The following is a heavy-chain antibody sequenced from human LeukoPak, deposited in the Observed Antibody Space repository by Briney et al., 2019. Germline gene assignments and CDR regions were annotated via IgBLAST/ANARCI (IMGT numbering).Heavy chain of an antibody. CDR2: IHYTGTT. V-gene: IGHV4-59*08. D-gene: IGHD3-3*01. CDR3: ARQWVRSLGRGSRWFDP. J-gene: IGHJ5*02. Sequence: PSETLSLTCSVSGVSISPYYWSWIRQPPGKELEYIGFIHYTGTTNYTPSLQTRVTMSLDTSKNQFSLKLSSVTAADTAVYYCARQWVRSLGRGSRWFDPWGQGTLVTVSS. CDR1: GVSISPYY.